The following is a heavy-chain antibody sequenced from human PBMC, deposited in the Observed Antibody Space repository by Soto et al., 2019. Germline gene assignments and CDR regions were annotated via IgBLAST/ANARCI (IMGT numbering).Heavy chain of an antibody. Sequence: QVQLVQSGAEVKKPGASVKVSCKASGYTFTSYYMHWVRQAPGQGLEWMGIINPSGGSTSYAQKFQGRVTMTRDTSTSTVYMELRRMRSEDTAVYYCARVDSSGYYYPRYFDYWGQGTLVTVSS. CDR1: GYTFTSYY. J-gene: IGHJ4*02. D-gene: IGHD3-22*01. CDR3: ARVDSSGYYYPRYFDY. V-gene: IGHV1-46*01. CDR2: INPSGGST.